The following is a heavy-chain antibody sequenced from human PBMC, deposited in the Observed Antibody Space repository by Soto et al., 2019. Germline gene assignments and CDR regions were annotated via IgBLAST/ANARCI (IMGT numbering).Heavy chain of an antibody. CDR2: ISSSTSYV. Sequence: GGSLRLSCAASGFTFSRYGMNWLRQAPGKGLEWVASISSSTSYVYYADSVKGRFSTSRDNAKYILYLEMYGLRTEDTAVYYCARDPSEGRVGNWFESWGQGTLVTVSS. CDR3: ARDPSEGRVGNWFES. V-gene: IGHV3-21*06. D-gene: IGHD2-2*01. J-gene: IGHJ5*01. CDR1: GFTFSRYG.